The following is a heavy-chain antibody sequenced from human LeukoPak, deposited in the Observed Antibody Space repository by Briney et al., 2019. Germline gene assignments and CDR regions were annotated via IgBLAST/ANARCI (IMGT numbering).Heavy chain of an antibody. J-gene: IGHJ4*02. CDR2: ISGSGDST. V-gene: IGHV3-23*01. D-gene: IGHD6-13*01. CDR3: ARRNIAAAALDY. CDR1: AFTFSSYA. Sequence: GVSLRLSCAASAFTFSSYAMRWVRQAPGKGREWVSAISGSGDSTYYADSVKGRFTISRDNSKNTLYLQMNSLRAEDTAVYYCARRNIAAAALDYWGQGTLVTVSS.